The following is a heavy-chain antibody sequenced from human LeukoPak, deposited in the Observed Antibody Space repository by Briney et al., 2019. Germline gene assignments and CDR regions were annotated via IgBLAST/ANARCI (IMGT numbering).Heavy chain of an antibody. CDR2: IIPILGIA. CDR3: AIRPEEVDTAIA. CDR1: GGTFSSYT. J-gene: IGHJ4*02. V-gene: IGHV1-69*02. D-gene: IGHD5-18*01. Sequence: SVKVSCKASGGTFSSYTISWVRQAPGQGLEWMGRIIPILGIANYAQKFQGRVTITADKSTSTAYMELSSLRSEDTAVYYCAIRPEEVDTAIAWGQGTLVTVSS.